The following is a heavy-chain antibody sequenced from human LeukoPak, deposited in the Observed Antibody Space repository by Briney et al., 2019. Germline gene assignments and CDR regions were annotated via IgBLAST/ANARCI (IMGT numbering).Heavy chain of an antibody. V-gene: IGHV3-48*01. CDR3: ATHPGYSSSWYDDY. CDR1: GFTFSSYS. Sequence: GGSLRLSCAASGFTFSSYSMNWVRQAPGKGLEWVSYISSSSSTIYYADSVKGRFTISRDNAKNSLYLQMNSLRAEDTAVYYCATHPGYSSSWYDDYWGQGTLVTVSS. D-gene: IGHD6-13*01. J-gene: IGHJ4*02. CDR2: ISSSSSTI.